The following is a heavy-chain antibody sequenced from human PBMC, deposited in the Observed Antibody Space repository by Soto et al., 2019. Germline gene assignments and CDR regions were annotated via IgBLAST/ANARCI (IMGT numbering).Heavy chain of an antibody. CDR2: ISSSSSYI. J-gene: IGHJ4*02. CDR1: GFTFSSYS. V-gene: IGHV3-21*01. CDR3: ARVLAAAGHFDY. D-gene: IGHD6-13*01. Sequence: EVQLVESGGGLVKPGGSLRLSCAASGFTFSSYSMNWVRQAPGKGLEWVSSISSSSSYIYYADSVKGRFTISRDNAKSSLYLQMNSLRAEDTAVYYCARVLAAAGHFDYWGQGTLVTVSS.